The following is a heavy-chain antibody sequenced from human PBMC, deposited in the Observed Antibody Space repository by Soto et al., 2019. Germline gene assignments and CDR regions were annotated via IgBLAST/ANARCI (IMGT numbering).Heavy chain of an antibody. CDR2: TYYRSKWYS. CDR1: GDSVSNNRAA. D-gene: IGHD6-19*01. J-gene: IGHJ5*02. V-gene: IGHV6-1*01. Sequence: PSQTLSLTCVISGDSVSNNRAAWNWIRQSPSRGLEWLGRTYYRSKWYSYYAVSVKSRITINLDTSKNQFSLHLNSVTPGDTAVYYCARDLYSSGWYFVRVAWFDPWGQGTLVTVSS. CDR3: ARDLYSSGWYFVRVAWFDP.